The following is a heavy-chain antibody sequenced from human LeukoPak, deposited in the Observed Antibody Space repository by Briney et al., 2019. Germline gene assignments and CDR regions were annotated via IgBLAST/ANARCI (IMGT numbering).Heavy chain of an antibody. Sequence: GGSLRLSCAASGFTFSSYAMSWVRQAPGKGLEWVSVISGSGGSTSYADSVKGRFTVARDNSKNMLYLQMNSLRAEDTAVYYCAKDYDTLTGYYSLIDYWGQGTLVTVSS. V-gene: IGHV3-23*01. CDR2: ISGSGGST. CDR1: GFTFSSYA. J-gene: IGHJ4*02. CDR3: AKDYDTLTGYYSLIDY. D-gene: IGHD3-9*01.